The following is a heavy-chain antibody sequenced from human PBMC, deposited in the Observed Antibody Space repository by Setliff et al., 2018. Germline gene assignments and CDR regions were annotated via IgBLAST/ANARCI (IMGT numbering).Heavy chain of an antibody. CDR1: GGSIRSGSFY. CDR3: AKERYFDWFFEN. V-gene: IGHV4-61*02. CDR2: VHASSP. D-gene: IGHD3-9*01. J-gene: IGHJ4*02. Sequence: SETLSLTCTVSGGSIRSGSFYWSWIRQSAEKGLEWIGRVHASSPNYNPSFKGRVTISLDTSTNQFSLNLNSVTAADTAVYYCAKERYFDWFFENWGQGTLVTVSS.